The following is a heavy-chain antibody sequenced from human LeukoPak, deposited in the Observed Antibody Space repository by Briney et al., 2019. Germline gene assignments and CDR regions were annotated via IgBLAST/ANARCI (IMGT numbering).Heavy chain of an antibody. CDR2: INPSGGST. J-gene: IGHJ5*02. D-gene: IGHD2-8*01. CDR1: GYTFTGYY. V-gene: IGHV1-46*01. Sequence: ASVKVSCKASGYTFTGYYMHWVRQAPGQGLEWMGIINPSGGSTSYAQKFQGRVTMTRDMSTSTVYMELSSLRSEDTAVYYCARSYCTNGVCYTGVPFDPWGQGTLVTVSS. CDR3: ARSYCTNGVCYTGVPFDP.